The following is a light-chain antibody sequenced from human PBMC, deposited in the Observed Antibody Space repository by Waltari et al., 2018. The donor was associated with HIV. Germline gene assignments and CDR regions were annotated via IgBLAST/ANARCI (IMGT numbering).Light chain of an antibody. CDR2: EGT. V-gene: IGLV2-23*01. CDR3: CSYAGNNTLV. J-gene: IGLJ3*02. CDR1: SSDVGSYKF. Sequence: QSALTQPASVSGSPGPSITISCTGTSSDVGSYKFVSWYQQTPGKAPKFMIYEGTKRPSGVSNRFSGSKSGNTASLTSSGLQAEDEADYHCCSYAGNNTLVFGGGTKLTVI.